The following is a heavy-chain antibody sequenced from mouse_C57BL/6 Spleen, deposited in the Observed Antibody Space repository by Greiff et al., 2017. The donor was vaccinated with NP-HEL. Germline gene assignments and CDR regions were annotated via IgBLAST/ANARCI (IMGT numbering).Heavy chain of an antibody. J-gene: IGHJ4*01. Sequence: EVMLVESGGGLVKPGGSLKLSCAASGFTFSDYGMHWVRQAPEKGLEWVAYISSGSSTIYSADTVKGRFTISRDNAKNTLFLQMTSLRSEDTAMYYCARNDYEGAMDYWGQGTSVTVSS. CDR1: GFTFSDYG. CDR3: ARNDYEGAMDY. D-gene: IGHD2-4*01. V-gene: IGHV5-17*01. CDR2: ISSGSSTI.